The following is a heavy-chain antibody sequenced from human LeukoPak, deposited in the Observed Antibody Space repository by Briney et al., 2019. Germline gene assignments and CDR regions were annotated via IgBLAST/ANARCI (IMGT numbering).Heavy chain of an antibody. V-gene: IGHV3-7*04. CDR1: GFTFSSFW. Sequence: QPGGSLRLTCAASGFTFSSFWMSWVRQAPGKGLEWVANIKQDGGEKYYVDSVKGRFTISRDNAKNSLFLQMNSLRVEETAVYYCARGEYYYDGGYWGQGTLVTVSS. J-gene: IGHJ4*02. D-gene: IGHD3-22*01. CDR3: ARGEYYYDGGY. CDR2: IKQDGGEK.